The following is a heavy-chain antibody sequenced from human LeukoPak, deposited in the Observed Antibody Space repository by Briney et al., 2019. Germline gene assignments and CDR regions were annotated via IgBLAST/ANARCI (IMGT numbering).Heavy chain of an antibody. D-gene: IGHD4-17*01. CDR3: VRVNDYGDRNLYYFGD. CDR2: ISSDGDNT. J-gene: IGHJ4*02. Sequence: GGSLRLSCSASGFIFSNYGMYWVRQAPGKGLEFVSAISSDGDNTFYADSVKGRFTISRDNSKNTLYLQTSSLRGEDTAVYYCVRVNDYGDRNLYYFGDWGQGTLVTVSS. CDR1: GFIFSNYG. V-gene: IGHV3-64D*06.